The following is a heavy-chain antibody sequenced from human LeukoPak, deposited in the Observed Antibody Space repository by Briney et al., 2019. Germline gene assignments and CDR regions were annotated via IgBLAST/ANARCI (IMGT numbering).Heavy chain of an antibody. D-gene: IGHD3-22*01. J-gene: IGHJ3*02. CDR3: ARAPYTYDSSGDSFDI. CDR1: GFTVSSNY. V-gene: IGHV3-66*01. CDR2: IYSGGST. Sequence: GGSLRLSCAASGFTVSSNYMSWVRQAPGKGLEWVSVIYSGGSTYYADSVKGRFTVSRDNSKNTLYLQMNSLRAEDTAVYYCARAPYTYDSSGDSFDIWGQGTMVTVSS.